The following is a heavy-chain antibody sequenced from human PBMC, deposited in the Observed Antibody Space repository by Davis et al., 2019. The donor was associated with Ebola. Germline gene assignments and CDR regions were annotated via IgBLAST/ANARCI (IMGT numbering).Heavy chain of an antibody. D-gene: IGHD6-19*01. J-gene: IGHJ6*02. Sequence: GESLKISCAASGFTFSSYEMNWVRQAPGKGLEWVSYISSSSSTIYYADSVKGRFTISRENAKNSLYLQMNSLRAEDTAVYYCARGYSSGWYTSYGMDVWGQGTTVTVSS. CDR1: GFTFSSYE. CDR2: ISSSSSTI. V-gene: IGHV3-48*01. CDR3: ARGYSSGWYTSYGMDV.